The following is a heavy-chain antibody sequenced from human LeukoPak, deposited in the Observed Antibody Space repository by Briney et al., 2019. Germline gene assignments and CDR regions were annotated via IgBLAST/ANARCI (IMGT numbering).Heavy chain of an antibody. V-gene: IGHV4-39*06. CDR2: SYYDGDT. D-gene: IGHD1-14*01. CDR1: GASIRSTIHY. CDR3: ARGAPTNAFDV. J-gene: IGHJ3*01. Sequence: SETLSLTCSVAGASIRSTIHYWGWIRQPPGKGLEWIGVSYYDGDTYLTPSLRSRVTISQDTSKNLFPLRLSSVTAADTAVYYCARGAPTNAFDVWGQGTMVTVSS.